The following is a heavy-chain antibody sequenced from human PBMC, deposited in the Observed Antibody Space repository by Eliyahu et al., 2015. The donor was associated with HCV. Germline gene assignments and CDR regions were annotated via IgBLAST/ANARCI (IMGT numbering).Heavy chain of an antibody. Sequence: QVHLVQSGAEVKKPGSSVKVSCKASGGTFSSYTISWVRQAPGQGLEWMGGIIPIFGTARYAQKFQGRATIAADESTSTAYMELYSLRSEDTAVYYCALEGGTSGPRWFDPWGQGTLVSVSS. V-gene: IGHV1-69*01. D-gene: IGHD2-15*01. CDR2: IIPIFGTA. CDR3: ALEGGTSGPRWFDP. J-gene: IGHJ5*02. CDR1: GGTFSSYT.